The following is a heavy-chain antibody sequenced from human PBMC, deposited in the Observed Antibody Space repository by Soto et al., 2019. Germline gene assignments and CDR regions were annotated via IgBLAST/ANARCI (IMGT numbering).Heavy chain of an antibody. CDR1: GFTFSSYG. Sequence: PGGSLRLSCAASGFTFSSYGMHWVRQAPGKGLEWVAVISYDGSNKYYADSVKGRFTISRDNSKNTLYLQMNSLRAEDTAVFYCAKCVSTSCQNYGTDVWGQGTTVTVSS. D-gene: IGHD2-2*01. V-gene: IGHV3-30*18. J-gene: IGHJ6*02. CDR2: ISYDGSNK. CDR3: AKCVSTSCQNYGTDV.